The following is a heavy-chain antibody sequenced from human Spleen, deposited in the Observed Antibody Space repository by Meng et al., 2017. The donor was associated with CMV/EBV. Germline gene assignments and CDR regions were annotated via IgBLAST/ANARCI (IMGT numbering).Heavy chain of an antibody. D-gene: IGHD2-15*01. Sequence: FTDYYMYWVRPAPGQGLEWMGWINPNSGGTKYAQKFQGRVTVTRDTSISTAYMELSRLRSDDTAVYYCARDRGGRYCSGGSCPYAFWGQGTLVTVSS. CDR2: INPNSGGT. J-gene: IGHJ4*02. CDR1: FTDYY. V-gene: IGHV1-2*02. CDR3: ARDRGGRYCSGGSCPYAF.